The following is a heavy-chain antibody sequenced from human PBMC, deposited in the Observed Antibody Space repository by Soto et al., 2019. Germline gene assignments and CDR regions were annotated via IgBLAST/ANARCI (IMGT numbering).Heavy chain of an antibody. CDR3: ATRYYDFWSGYYGDYGMDV. J-gene: IGHJ6*02. V-gene: IGHV5-10-1*01. D-gene: IGHD3-3*01. Sequence: GESLKISCKGSGYSFTSYRISWVRQMPGKGLEWMGRIDPSDSYTNYSPSFQGHVTISADKSISTAYLQWSSLKASDTAMYYCATRYYDFWSGYYGDYGMDVWGQGTTVTVSS. CDR1: GYSFTSYR. CDR2: IDPSDSYT.